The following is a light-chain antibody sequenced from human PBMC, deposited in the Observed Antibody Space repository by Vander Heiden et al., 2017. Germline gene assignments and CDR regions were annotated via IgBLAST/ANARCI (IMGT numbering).Light chain of an antibody. V-gene: IGLV2-11*01. Sequence: QSALTQPRSVSESPGQSVAISCTGTTSDVGGYNSVSWYQQHPGKAPKLMIYDVTQRPSVVPDRFSGSKSGNTASLTISGLQAEDEADYYCCSYAGTYTGVFGTGTRVTVL. J-gene: IGLJ1*01. CDR2: DVT. CDR3: CSYAGTYTGV. CDR1: TSDVGGYNS.